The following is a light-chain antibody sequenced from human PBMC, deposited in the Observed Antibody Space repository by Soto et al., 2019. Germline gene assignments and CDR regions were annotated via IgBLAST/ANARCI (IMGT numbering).Light chain of an antibody. V-gene: IGKV1-39*01. CDR3: QQGFSAPPWT. Sequence: DIQMTQSPSSLSASVGDRVTITCRSSQNINNYLNWYQQRPGKAPKVIIYDASSLQGGVPSRFSGSGSGTDFTLTISGLQPEDFATYYCQQGFSAPPWTFGQGTKV. CDR2: DAS. CDR1: QNINNY. J-gene: IGKJ1*01.